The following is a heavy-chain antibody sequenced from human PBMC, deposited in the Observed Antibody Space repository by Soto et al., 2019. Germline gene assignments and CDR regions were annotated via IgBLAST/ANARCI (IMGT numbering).Heavy chain of an antibody. J-gene: IGHJ3*02. CDR2: IWYDGSNK. CDR3: ARKRRDGYNHRLDI. V-gene: IGHV3-33*01. Sequence: QVQLVESGGGVVQPGRSLRLACAASGFTFSSYGMYWVRQAPGKGLEWVAIIWYDGSNKYYGDSVKGRFTISRDNSKNTLYLQMNSLRAEDTAVYYCARKRRDGYNHRLDIWGQGTTVTVSS. CDR1: GFTFSSYG. D-gene: IGHD5-12*01.